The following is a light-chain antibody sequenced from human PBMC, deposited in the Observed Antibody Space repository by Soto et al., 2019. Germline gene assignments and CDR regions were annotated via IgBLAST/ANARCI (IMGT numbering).Light chain of an antibody. J-gene: IGKJ3*01. Sequence: EIVLTPVPATLSLSPGERATLSCGASQSVRSYLAWYQQKPGQAPRLLIYDSANRAPGVPSRFRGSGSGTAFTLTIDSLEPEDSAIYYCHHRDDWLFTFGPGTRVEVK. CDR2: DSA. CDR1: QSVRSY. CDR3: HHRDDWLFT. V-gene: IGKV3-11*01.